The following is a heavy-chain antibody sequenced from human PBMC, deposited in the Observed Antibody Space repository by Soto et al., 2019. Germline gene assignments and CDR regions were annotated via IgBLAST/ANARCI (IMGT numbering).Heavy chain of an antibody. D-gene: IGHD3-3*01. CDR1: GFTFSNAW. CDR2: IKSQTDGGTA. CDR3: TTYHFWSGSSNYYYMAV. Sequence: EVQLVESGGALVEPGGSLRLSCAASGFTFSNAWMNWARQAPGKGPELDGRIKSQTDGGTADYGAPVKGRFTISRDDSKNTVYLQMNNLKTEDTAVYYCTTYHFWSGSSNYYYMAVWGKGTSVIVCS. V-gene: IGHV3-15*02. J-gene: IGHJ6*03.